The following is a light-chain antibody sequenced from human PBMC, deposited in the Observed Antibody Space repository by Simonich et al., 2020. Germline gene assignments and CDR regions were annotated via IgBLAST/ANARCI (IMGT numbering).Light chain of an antibody. CDR1: QSVSSN. V-gene: IGKV3-15*01. J-gene: IGKJ2*01. CDR2: GAS. CDR3: QQYGSSPYT. Sequence: EIVMTQSPATLSVSPGERATLSCGASQSVSSNLAWYQQKPGQAPRLLIYGASTRATGIPARFSGSGSGTEFTLTISSMQSEDFAVYYCQQYGSSPYTFGQGTKLEIK.